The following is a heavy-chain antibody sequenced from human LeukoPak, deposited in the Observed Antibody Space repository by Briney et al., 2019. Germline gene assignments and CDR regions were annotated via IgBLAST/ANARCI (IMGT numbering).Heavy chain of an antibody. D-gene: IGHD5-12*01. V-gene: IGHV4-59*01. CDR1: GCSISSYY. CDR3: ARGGYSGYDLDY. CDR2: IYYSGST. J-gene: IGHJ4*02. Sequence: SETLSLTCTVSGCSISSYYWSWIRQPPGKGLEWIGYIYYSGSTNYNPSLKSRVTISVDTSKNQFSLKLSSVTAADTAVYYCARGGYSGYDLDYWGQGTLVTVSS.